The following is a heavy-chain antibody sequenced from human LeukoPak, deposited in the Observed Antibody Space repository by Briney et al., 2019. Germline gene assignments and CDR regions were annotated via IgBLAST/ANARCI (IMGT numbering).Heavy chain of an antibody. CDR2: ISGSGGST. V-gene: IGHV3-23*01. CDR3: AKDSIAVAGFSPFDY. D-gene: IGHD6-19*01. Sequence: AGGSLRLSCAASGFTFSSYAMSWVRQAPGKGLEWVSAISGSGGSTYYADSVKGRFTISRDNSKNTLYLQMNSLRAEDTAVYYCAKDSIAVAGFSPFDYWGQGTLVTVSS. CDR1: GFTFSSYA. J-gene: IGHJ4*02.